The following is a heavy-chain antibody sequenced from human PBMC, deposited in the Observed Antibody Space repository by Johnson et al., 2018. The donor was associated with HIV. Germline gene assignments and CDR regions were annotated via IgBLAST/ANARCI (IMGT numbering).Heavy chain of an antibody. Sequence: QVQLVESGGGVVQPGRSLRLSCAASGFTFSSYAMHWVRQAPGKGLEWVAVISYDGGNKYYADSVKGRFTISRDNAKNSLYLQMNSLRAEDTALYYCARTYYYDSSGYYSAFDIWGQGTMVTVSS. V-gene: IGHV3-30-3*01. D-gene: IGHD3-22*01. CDR1: GFTFSSYA. J-gene: IGHJ3*02. CDR2: ISYDGGNK. CDR3: ARTYYYDSSGYYSAFDI.